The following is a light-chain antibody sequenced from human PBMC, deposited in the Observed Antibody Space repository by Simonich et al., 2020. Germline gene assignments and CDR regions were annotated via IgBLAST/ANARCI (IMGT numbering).Light chain of an antibody. CDR2: DVS. CDR1: SSDVGGYNY. CDR3: SSYTSSSTVV. Sequence: QSALTQPASVSGSPGQSITISCTGTSSDVGGYNYVSWYQQHPGDAPKLMIYDVSRRPSGVANRFSGYKSGNTASLTIAVHPAEDEADYYCSSYTSSSTVVFGGGTKLTVL. J-gene: IGLJ2*01. V-gene: IGLV2-14*01.